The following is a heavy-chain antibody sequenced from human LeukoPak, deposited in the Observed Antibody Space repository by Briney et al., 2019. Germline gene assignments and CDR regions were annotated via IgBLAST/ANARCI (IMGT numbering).Heavy chain of an antibody. CDR3: ARGSTVIDY. CDR2: ISSSGSTI. Sequence: PGWSLRLSCAASAFTFSDYYMSWILQAPAKGLQWVSYISSSGSTIYYADSVKGRFTISRDKDKNSLYLQMNRLRAEDTAVYYCARGSTVIDYWGQGTLVTVSS. CDR1: AFTFSDYY. J-gene: IGHJ4*02. V-gene: IGHV3-11*01. D-gene: IGHD4-17*01.